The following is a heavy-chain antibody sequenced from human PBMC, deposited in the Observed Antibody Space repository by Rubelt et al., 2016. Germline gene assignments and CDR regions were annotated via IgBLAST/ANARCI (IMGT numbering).Heavy chain of an antibody. J-gene: IGHJ4*02. CDR3: ANSSGIAYLRADD. D-gene: IGHD6-13*01. V-gene: IGHV2-5*01. Sequence: QITLKESGPTLVKPTQTLTLTCTVSGFSLSTRGVGISWIRQPPGKALEWLALIYWNDDERYRPSLKSRVTITKETSRNQVVLTMTNMNPVDTATYDCANSSGIAYLRADDWGQGILVTVSS. CDR2: IYWNDDE. CDR1: GFSLSTRGVG.